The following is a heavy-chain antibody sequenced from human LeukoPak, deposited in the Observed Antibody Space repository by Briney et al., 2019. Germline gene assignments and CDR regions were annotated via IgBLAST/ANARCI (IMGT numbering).Heavy chain of an antibody. D-gene: IGHD2-2*01. CDR2: ISGSGGST. Sequence: GGSLRLSCEASGFTFSNYAMSWVRQAPGKGLECVSVISGSGGSTYYADSVKGRFTISRDNSKNTLYLQMNTLRAEDTAVYYCAKHVGYCTSSTCHFDYWGQGTLVSVSS. CDR1: GFTFSNYA. V-gene: IGHV3-23*01. CDR3: AKHVGYCTSSTCHFDY. J-gene: IGHJ4*02.